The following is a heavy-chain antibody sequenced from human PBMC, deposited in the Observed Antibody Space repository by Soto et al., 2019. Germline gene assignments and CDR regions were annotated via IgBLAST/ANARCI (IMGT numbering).Heavy chain of an antibody. J-gene: IGHJ6*02. D-gene: IGHD6-6*01. CDR1: GGSISSSSYY. CDR2: IYYSGST. V-gene: IGHV4-39*01. CDR3: ARFPFEYSSSRLYYYYGMDV. Sequence: SETLSLTCTVSGGSISSSSYYWGWIRQPPGKGLEWIGSIYYSGSTYYNPSLKSRVTISVDTSKNQFSLKLSSVTAADTAVYYCARFPFEYSSSRLYYYYGMDVWGQGTTVTVSS.